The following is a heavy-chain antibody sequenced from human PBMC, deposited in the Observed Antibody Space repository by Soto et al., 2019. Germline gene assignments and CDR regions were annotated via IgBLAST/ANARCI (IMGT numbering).Heavy chain of an antibody. V-gene: IGHV1-3*05. Sequence: QVQLVQSGAEEKKPGASVKVSCKASGYTFTSYAMHWVRQARGQRLEWMGWINAGNGNTKYSQKFQGRVTITRDTSASTAYMELSSLRSEDTAVYYCARGTVVTHFDYWGQGTLVTVSS. CDR3: ARGTVVTHFDY. CDR1: GYTFTSYA. J-gene: IGHJ4*02. CDR2: INAGNGNT. D-gene: IGHD2-15*01.